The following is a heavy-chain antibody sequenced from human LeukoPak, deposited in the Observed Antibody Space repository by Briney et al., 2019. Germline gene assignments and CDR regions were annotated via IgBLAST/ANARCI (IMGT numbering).Heavy chain of an antibody. CDR2: ISNSSSYI. Sequence: PGGSLRLSCAASGFTFSSYSMNWVRQAPGKGLEWVSSISNSSSYIYYADSVKGRFTISRDNAKNSLYLQMNSLRAEDTAVYYCARAEVTQYYFDYWGQGTLVTVSS. CDR3: ARAEVTQYYFDY. J-gene: IGHJ4*02. CDR1: GFTFSSYS. D-gene: IGHD2-21*02. V-gene: IGHV3-21*01.